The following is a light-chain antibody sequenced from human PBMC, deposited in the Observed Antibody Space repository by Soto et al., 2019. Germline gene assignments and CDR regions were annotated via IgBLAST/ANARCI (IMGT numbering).Light chain of an antibody. V-gene: IGKV3-15*01. Sequence: EIVMTQSPAALSVSPGERVTLSCRASQSIGSLLAWYQQKPGQAPRFLIYAAASRATGVPARFSGSGSGTEFTLTISSLQSEDFAVYYCQQYDSWPRTFGGGTKVEIK. CDR2: AAA. CDR3: QQYDSWPRT. J-gene: IGKJ4*01. CDR1: QSIGSL.